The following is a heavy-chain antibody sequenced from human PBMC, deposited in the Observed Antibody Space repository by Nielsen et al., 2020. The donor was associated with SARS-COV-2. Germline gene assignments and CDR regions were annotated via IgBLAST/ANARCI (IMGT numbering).Heavy chain of an antibody. Sequence: GGSLRLSCAASGFSFSDSSMNWVRQASGKGLEWLGRIRSKANDYATEYAASVKGRVIISRDDSKNTAYLLMNSLKIDDTAMYYCTRVNPTSGSWFDAFDIWGQGTPVTVSS. CDR2: IRSKANDYAT. V-gene: IGHV3-73*01. D-gene: IGHD1-26*01. CDR3: TRVNPTSGSWFDAFDI. CDR1: GFSFSDSS. J-gene: IGHJ3*02.